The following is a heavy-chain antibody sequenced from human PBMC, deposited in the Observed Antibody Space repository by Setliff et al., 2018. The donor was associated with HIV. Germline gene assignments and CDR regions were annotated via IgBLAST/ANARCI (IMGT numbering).Heavy chain of an antibody. D-gene: IGHD1-7*01. J-gene: IGHJ4*02. Sequence: NPSETLSLTCTVSAVSIGGYSWSWIRQSPGKGLEWIGSIYSTDTTNHNPSLEGRVTISVDKSKNQFSLKLNSVTAADTAVYYCARHGTWNSQRFHFDYWGQGTPVTVSS. V-gene: IGHV4-4*09. CDR1: AVSIGGYS. CDR2: IYSTDTT. CDR3: ARHGTWNSQRFHFDY.